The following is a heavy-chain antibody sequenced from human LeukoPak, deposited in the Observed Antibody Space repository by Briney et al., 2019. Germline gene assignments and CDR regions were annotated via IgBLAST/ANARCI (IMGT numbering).Heavy chain of an antibody. Sequence: GESLKISCKGSGYSFTSYWIGWVRQMPGKGLEWMGIIYPGDSDTRYSPSFQGQVTISADKSISTAYLQWSSLKASDTAMYYCARYCGGDCYSDPGDAFDIWGQGTMVTVSS. CDR2: IYPGDSDT. CDR1: GYSFTSYW. CDR3: ARYCGGDCYSDPGDAFDI. D-gene: IGHD2-21*02. V-gene: IGHV5-51*01. J-gene: IGHJ3*02.